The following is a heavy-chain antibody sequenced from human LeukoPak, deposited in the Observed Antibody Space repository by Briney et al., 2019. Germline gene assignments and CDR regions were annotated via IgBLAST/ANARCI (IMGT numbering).Heavy chain of an antibody. CDR3: AREEKRLVEGGFDP. V-gene: IGHV3-74*01. CDR2: INGDGSST. Sequence: PGGSLRLSCAASGFIFSSNWMYWVRQAPGKGLVWVSRINGDGSSTGYVDSVRGRFTISRDNVKNTLYLQMNGLRAEDTGVYYCAREEKRLVEGGFDPWGQGTLVTVSS. J-gene: IGHJ5*02. CDR1: GFIFSSNW. D-gene: IGHD1-1*01.